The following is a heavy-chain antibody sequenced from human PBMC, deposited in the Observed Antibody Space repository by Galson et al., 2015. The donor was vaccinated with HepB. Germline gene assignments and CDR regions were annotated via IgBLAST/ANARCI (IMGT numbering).Heavy chain of an antibody. CDR2: IYPGDSDT. V-gene: IGHV5-51*01. CDR3: ARLDTAMDIPVYFDY. Sequence: HSGAEVKKPGESLKISCKGSGYSFTSYWIGWVRQMPGKGLEWMGIIYPGDSDTRYSPSFQGQVTISADKSISTAYLQWSSLKASDTAMYYCARLDTAMDIPVYFDYCGQGTLVTVSS. D-gene: IGHD5-18*01. J-gene: IGHJ4*02. CDR1: GYSFTSYW.